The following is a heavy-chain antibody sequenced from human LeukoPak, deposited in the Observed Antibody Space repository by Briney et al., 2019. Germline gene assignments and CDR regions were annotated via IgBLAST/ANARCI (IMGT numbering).Heavy chain of an antibody. Sequence: GGSLRLSCAAPGFTFSDYSMNWVRQAPGKGLEWVSSISRSSRHEYYEGSVKGRFTISRDNAKNSLFLQMNSLRAEDMAVYYCVRDFMGLGGTTAYLHHWRQGTRVSVSS. CDR2: ISRSSRHE. CDR3: VRDFMGLGGTTAYLHH. J-gene: IGHJ1*01. D-gene: IGHD1-1*01. V-gene: IGHV3-21*01. CDR1: GFTFSDYS.